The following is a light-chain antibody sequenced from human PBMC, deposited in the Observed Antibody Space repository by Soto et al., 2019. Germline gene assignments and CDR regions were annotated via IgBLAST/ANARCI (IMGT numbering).Light chain of an antibody. V-gene: IGKV1-39*01. CDR1: ESTRRY. J-gene: IGKJ2*02. CDR2: EVS. Sequence: DIQLTQSPSSLPASVGDRVTITCSANESTRRYLSWYQQKAGKAPNLLIYEVSTLQSGAPSRFSARGSGTDFTPTITNLQPEDVDAYYCKPRYRTRCTVGQVT. CDR3: KPRYRTRCT.